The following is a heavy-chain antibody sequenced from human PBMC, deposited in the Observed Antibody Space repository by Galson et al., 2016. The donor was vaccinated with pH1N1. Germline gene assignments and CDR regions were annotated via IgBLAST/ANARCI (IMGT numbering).Heavy chain of an antibody. CDR1: GYTFTNSY. Sequence: SVKVSCKASGYTFTNSYMHWLRQAPGQGLEWMGIINPSGGNTYYPPKLQGRVTMTRDTSTSTVYMELSKLRSDDTAMYYCARVGLRSGGECYGRFDHWGQGTLVTVSS. CDR3: ARVGLRSGGECYGRFDH. V-gene: IGHV1-46*04. J-gene: IGHJ5*02. D-gene: IGHD2-8*02. CDR2: INPSGGNT.